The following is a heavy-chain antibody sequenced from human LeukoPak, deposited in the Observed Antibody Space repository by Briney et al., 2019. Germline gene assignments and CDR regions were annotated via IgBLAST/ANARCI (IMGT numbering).Heavy chain of an antibody. V-gene: IGHV3-7*05. Sequence: GGSLRLSCAASGFFFTNYWMSWVRQAPGKGLEWVANIKEDESEKYYVNSVKGRFTISRDNAKNSLFLHMNSLRAADTAVYYCARIRVSSYYGMDIWGQGTTVTVSS. D-gene: IGHD2/OR15-2a*01. CDR1: GFFFTNYW. CDR3: ARIRVSSYYGMDI. J-gene: IGHJ6*02. CDR2: IKEDESEK.